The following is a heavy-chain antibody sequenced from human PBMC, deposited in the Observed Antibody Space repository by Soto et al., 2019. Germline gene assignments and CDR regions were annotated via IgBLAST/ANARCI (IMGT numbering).Heavy chain of an antibody. CDR3: AMSCGWWSFNY. D-gene: IGHD6-19*01. CDR1: GYSFTTFD. CDR2: IDIASGKS. J-gene: IGHJ4*02. Sequence: QVQLVQSGAEVKKPGTSVKVSCKASGYSFTTFDLHWVRQAPGQRLQWMGWIDIASGKSKYSEIFQGRVTITGDTPATTANKELSSLRFENTAVCNCAMSCGWWSFNYWGQGTLITVSS. V-gene: IGHV1-3*04.